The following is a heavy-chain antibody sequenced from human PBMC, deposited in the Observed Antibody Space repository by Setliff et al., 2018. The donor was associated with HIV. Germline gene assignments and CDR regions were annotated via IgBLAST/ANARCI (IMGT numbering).Heavy chain of an antibody. D-gene: IGHD3-10*01. V-gene: IGHV1-8*01. CDR3: ASGKGVRGVIITGGLDV. J-gene: IGHJ6*04. Sequence: ASVKVSCKASGHTFSNYDVIWVRRATGQGLEWMGWMNPNGGDTGYAQKFQGRVIMTRDTSISTAYMELSSLTSADTAVYYCASGKGVRGVIITGGLDVWGKGTTVTVSS. CDR1: GHTFSNYD. CDR2: MNPNGGDT.